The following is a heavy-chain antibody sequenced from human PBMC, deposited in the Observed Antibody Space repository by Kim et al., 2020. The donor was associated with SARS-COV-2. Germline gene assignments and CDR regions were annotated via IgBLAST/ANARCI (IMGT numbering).Heavy chain of an antibody. CDR3: ASVPRDSSGYYYFDY. D-gene: IGHD6-19*01. J-gene: IGHJ4*02. Sequence: PSLKSRVTVSVDTSKNQFSLKLRSVTAADTAVYYCASVPRDSSGYYYFDYWGQGTLVTVSS. V-gene: IGHV4-59*01.